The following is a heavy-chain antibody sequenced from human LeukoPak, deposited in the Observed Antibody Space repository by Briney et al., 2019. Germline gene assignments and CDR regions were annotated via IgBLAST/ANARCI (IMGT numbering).Heavy chain of an antibody. CDR3: ARLSAEGYSYGPIDY. Sequence: SETLSLTCTVSGGSISSYYWSWIRQPPRKGLEWIGYIYYSGSTNYNPSLKSRVTISVDTSKNQFSLKLSSVTAADTAVYYCARLSAEGYSYGPIDYWGQGTLVTVSS. J-gene: IGHJ4*02. CDR2: IYYSGST. D-gene: IGHD5-18*01. V-gene: IGHV4-59*08. CDR1: GGSISSYY.